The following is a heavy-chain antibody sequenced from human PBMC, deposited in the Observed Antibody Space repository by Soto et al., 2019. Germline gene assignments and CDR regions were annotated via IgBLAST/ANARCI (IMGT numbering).Heavy chain of an antibody. Sequence: GGSLRLSCSASGFTFSDENMSWVRQVPGKGLEWVSGISGGGSYIFYADSVQGRFSISRDNPKNSLFLEMNSLRVEDTAVYYCARDSDCHSTSCFFPPHVWGQGTTVTVS. CDR1: GFTFSDEN. D-gene: IGHD2-2*01. J-gene: IGHJ6*02. CDR3: ARDSDCHSTSCFFPPHV. V-gene: IGHV3-21*06. CDR2: ISGGGSYI.